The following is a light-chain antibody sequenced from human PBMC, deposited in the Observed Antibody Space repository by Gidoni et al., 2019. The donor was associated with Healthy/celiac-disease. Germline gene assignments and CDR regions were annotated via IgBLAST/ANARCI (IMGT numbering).Light chain of an antibody. CDR3: QLSYSTPPWT. CDR1: QSISNY. Sequence: DIQMTQSPSSLSASVGDRVTITCRASQSISNYVNWYQQKPGKAPKLLIYAASSLQSGVPSRFSGSGSWTDFTLTISSLQPEDFATYYCQLSYSTPPWTFGQGTKVEIK. J-gene: IGKJ1*01. V-gene: IGKV1-39*01. CDR2: AAS.